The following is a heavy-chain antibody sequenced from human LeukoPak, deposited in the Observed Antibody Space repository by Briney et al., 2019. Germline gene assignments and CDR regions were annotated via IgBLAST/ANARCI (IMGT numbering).Heavy chain of an antibody. V-gene: IGHV3-30*04. CDR3: ARENRWLGIAVNAFDI. CDR1: VLTFSSYA. D-gene: IGHD6-19*01. CDR2: ISYDGSNK. J-gene: IGHJ3*02. Sequence: GGSLRLSCAASVLTFSSYAMHWVRQAPVKGLEWVAGISYDGSNKYYADSVKGRFTISRDNSKNTLCLQMNSLRAEDTAVYYCARENRWLGIAVNAFDIWGQGTMVTVSS.